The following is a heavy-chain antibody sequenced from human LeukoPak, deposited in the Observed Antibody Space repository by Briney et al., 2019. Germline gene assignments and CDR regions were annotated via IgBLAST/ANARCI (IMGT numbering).Heavy chain of an antibody. D-gene: IGHD3-10*01. Sequence: SETLSLTCTVSGGSISSSSYYWGWIRQPPGKGLEWIGSIYYSGSTYYNPSLKSRVTISVDTSKNQFSLKLSSVTAADTAVYYCARLGFGEFMSLSWFDPWGQGTLVTVSS. CDR3: ARLGFGEFMSLSWFDP. J-gene: IGHJ5*02. CDR1: GGSISSSSYY. V-gene: IGHV4-39*07. CDR2: IYYSGST.